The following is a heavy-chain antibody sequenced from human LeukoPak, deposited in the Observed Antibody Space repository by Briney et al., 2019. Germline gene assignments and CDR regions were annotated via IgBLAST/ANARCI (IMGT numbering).Heavy chain of an antibody. CDR2: IYYSGST. CDR3: ARVNVDTAMVYFDY. J-gene: IGHJ4*02. Sequence: SETLSLTCTVSGGSINSSSYYWGWIRQPPGKGLEWIGSIYYSGSTYYNPSLKSRVTISVDTSKNQFSLKLSSVTAADTAVYYCARVNVDTAMVYFDYWGQGTLVTVSS. CDR1: GGSINSSSYY. D-gene: IGHD5-18*01. V-gene: IGHV4-39*07.